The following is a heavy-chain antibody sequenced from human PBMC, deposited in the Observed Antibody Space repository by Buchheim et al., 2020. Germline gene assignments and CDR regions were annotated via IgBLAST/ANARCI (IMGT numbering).Heavy chain of an antibody. V-gene: IGHV1-2*04. CDR3: AREADMGIAAAGPFDY. D-gene: IGHD6-13*01. Sequence: QVQLVQSGAEVKKPGASVKVSCKASGYTFTGYYMHWVRQAPGQGLEWMGWINPNSGGTNYAKKFQGWVTMTRDTSISTAYMELSRLRSDDTAVYYCAREADMGIAAAGPFDYWGQGTL. CDR2: INPNSGGT. CDR1: GYTFTGYY. J-gene: IGHJ4*02.